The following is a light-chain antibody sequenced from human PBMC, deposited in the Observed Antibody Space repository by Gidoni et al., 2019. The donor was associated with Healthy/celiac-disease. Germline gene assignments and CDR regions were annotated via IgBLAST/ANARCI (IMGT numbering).Light chain of an antibody. Sequence: DIQMTQSPSTLSASVGDRVTSTCRASQSISSWLAWYQQKPGKAPKLLIYKASSLESGVPSRFSGSGSGTEFTLTISSLQPDDFATYYCQQYNSYSPWTFGQXTKVEIK. CDR1: QSISSW. J-gene: IGKJ1*01. CDR2: KAS. CDR3: QQYNSYSPWT. V-gene: IGKV1-5*03.